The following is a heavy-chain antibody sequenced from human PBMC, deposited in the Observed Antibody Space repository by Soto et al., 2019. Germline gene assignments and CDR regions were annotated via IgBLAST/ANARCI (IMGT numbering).Heavy chain of an antibody. D-gene: IGHD2-15*01. V-gene: IGHV1-69*01. Sequence: QVQLVQSGAEVKKPGSSVKVSCKASGGTFSSYAISWVRQAPGQGLEWMGGIIPIFGTANYAQKFQGRVTITADESTSTAYMELNSLRAEDTAVYYCAREHHLDIVGTVYGMDVWGQGTTVTVSS. CDR2: IIPIFGTA. CDR3: AREHHLDIVGTVYGMDV. J-gene: IGHJ6*02. CDR1: GGTFSSYA.